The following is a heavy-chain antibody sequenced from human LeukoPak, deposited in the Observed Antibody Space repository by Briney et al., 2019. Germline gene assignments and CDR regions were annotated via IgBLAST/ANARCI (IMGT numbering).Heavy chain of an antibody. Sequence: KPSETLSLTCTVSGGSISSGGYYWSWIRQHPGKGLEWIGYIYYSGSTYYNPSLKSRVTISVDTSKNQFSLKLSSVTAADTAVYYCAIVPEESTSSPIPYWGQGTLVTVSS. V-gene: IGHV4-31*03. CDR2: IYYSGST. J-gene: IGHJ4*02. D-gene: IGHD6-13*01. CDR3: AIVPEESTSSPIPY. CDR1: GGSISSGGYY.